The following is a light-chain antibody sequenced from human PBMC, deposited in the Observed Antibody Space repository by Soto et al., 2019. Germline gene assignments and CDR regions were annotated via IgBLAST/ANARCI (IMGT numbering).Light chain of an antibody. CDR3: QQYGSSPFT. CDR2: GAS. Sequence: ESVLTQSPGTLSMSPGERATLSCRASQSVSSSYSAWYQQKPGQAPRLLIYGASSRATGIPDRISGSGSGTDFTLTISRLEPADVAVYYCQQYGSSPFTFGPGTKVDIK. CDR1: QSVSSSY. V-gene: IGKV3-20*01. J-gene: IGKJ3*01.